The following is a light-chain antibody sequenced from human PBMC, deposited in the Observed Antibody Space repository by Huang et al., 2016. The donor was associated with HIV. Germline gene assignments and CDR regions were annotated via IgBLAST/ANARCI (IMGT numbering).Light chain of an antibody. V-gene: IGKV3-20*01. CDR1: QNVDSRY. CDR3: QQYGSSPLT. Sequence: DIVLTQSPGTLSLSPGESATLSCRASQNVDSRYLAWYQQRPGLAPRLLSYGAARRATGIPERFSGSGSGTDFTLTISRLESEDFAVYYCQQYGSSPLTFGGGTKVEI. J-gene: IGKJ4*01. CDR2: GAA.